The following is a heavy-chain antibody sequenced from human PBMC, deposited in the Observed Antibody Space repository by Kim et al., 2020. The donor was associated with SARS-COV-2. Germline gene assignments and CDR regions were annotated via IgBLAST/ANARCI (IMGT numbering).Heavy chain of an antibody. J-gene: IGHJ5*02. CDR3: SRLFIAAAVTGWFDP. D-gene: IGHD6-13*01. CDR1: GGSISSGGYY. V-gene: IGHV4-31*03. Sequence: SETLSLTCTVSGGSISSGGYYWSWIRQHPGKGLEWIGYIYYSGSTYYNPSLKSRVTISVDTSQNQFSLKLSSVTAAATAAYYGSRLFIAAAVTGWFDPWG. CDR2: IYYSGST.